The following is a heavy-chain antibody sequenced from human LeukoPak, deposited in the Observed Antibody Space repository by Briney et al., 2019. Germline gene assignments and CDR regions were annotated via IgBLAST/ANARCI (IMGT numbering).Heavy chain of an antibody. CDR2: INPNSGGT. J-gene: IGHJ3*02. CDR3: ARGVGDVLLWFGDAFDI. CDR1: GYTFTGYY. Sequence: ASVKVSCKASGYTFTGYYMHWVRQAPGQGLEWMGWINPNSGGTNYAQKFQGRVTMTRDTSISTAYMELSRLRSDDTAVYYCARGVGDVLLWFGDAFDIWGQGTMVTVSS. V-gene: IGHV1-2*02. D-gene: IGHD3-10*01.